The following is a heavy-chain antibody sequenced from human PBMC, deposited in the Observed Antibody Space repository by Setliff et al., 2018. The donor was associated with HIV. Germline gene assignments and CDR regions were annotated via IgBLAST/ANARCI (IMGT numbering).Heavy chain of an antibody. Sequence: PGGSLRLSCAASGFTFSSYWMSWVRQAPGKGLEWVANIKQDGITKYYVDSVKGRFTISRDNAKNSLYLQMNSLRAEDTAVYYCARYNWNPLGYRFDYWGQGTLVTVSS. D-gene: IGHD1-20*01. CDR3: ARYNWNPLGYRFDY. CDR2: IKQDGITK. J-gene: IGHJ4*02. V-gene: IGHV3-7*03. CDR1: GFTFSSYW.